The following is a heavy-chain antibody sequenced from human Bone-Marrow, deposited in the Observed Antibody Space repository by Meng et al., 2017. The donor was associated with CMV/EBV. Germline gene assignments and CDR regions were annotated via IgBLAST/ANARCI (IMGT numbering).Heavy chain of an antibody. CDR2: IYPGDSDT. D-gene: IGHD6-19*01. J-gene: IGHJ4*02. CDR3: ARLFSRGWRYFAD. Sequence: KVSCKGSEYNFTEFWIAWVRQMPGKGLEWMGIIYPGDSDTRYSPSFQGQVTISADKSISTAYLQWSSLKASDTAMYFCARLFSRGWRYFADWGQGTLVTVSS. V-gene: IGHV5-51*01. CDR1: EYNFTEFW.